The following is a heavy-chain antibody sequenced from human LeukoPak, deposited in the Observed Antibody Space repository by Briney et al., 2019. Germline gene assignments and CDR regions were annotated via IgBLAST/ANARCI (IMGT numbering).Heavy chain of an antibody. CDR1: GSIISNYW. D-gene: IGHD2-15*01. CDR3: ARVHGYCTGGSCYFDY. Sequence: AESLNISCNASGSIISNYWTGWGRQLPGKVVELVGIIYPSESNTRYSTTFQSHVTFSAAYSSTTTILQWSSMKAAATATYYSARVHGYCTGGSCYFDYWGQGTLVTVSS. J-gene: IGHJ4*02. V-gene: IGHV5-51*02. CDR2: IYPSESNT.